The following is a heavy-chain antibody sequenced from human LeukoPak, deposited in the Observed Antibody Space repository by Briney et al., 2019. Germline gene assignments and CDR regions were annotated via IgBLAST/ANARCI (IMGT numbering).Heavy chain of an antibody. CDR2: IYSGGST. V-gene: IGHV3-66*01. Sequence: GGSLRLSCAASGFTVSTTYMSWVRQAPGKGLEWISVIYSGGSTYYADSVKGRFTISRDNSKSTLYLQMNSLRAEDTAAYYCARWAGYSSTWYGLFDYWGQGTLVTVSS. CDR1: GFTVSTTY. D-gene: IGHD6-13*01. J-gene: IGHJ4*02. CDR3: ARWAGYSSTWYGLFDY.